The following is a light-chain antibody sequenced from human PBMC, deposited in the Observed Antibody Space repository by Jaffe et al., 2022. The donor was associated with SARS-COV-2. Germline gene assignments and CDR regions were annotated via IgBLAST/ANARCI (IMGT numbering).Light chain of an antibody. V-gene: IGLV2-8*01. CDR1: STDVGVYNY. CDR2: EVN. CDR3: CSYVTSNNYV. Sequence: QSALTQPPSASGSPGQSVTISCTGTSTDVGVYNYVSWYQQHPGKAPKLVIYEVNKRPPGVPDRFSGSKSGNTASLTVSGLQAEDEADYYCCSYVTSNNYVFGTGTKVTVL. J-gene: IGLJ1*01.